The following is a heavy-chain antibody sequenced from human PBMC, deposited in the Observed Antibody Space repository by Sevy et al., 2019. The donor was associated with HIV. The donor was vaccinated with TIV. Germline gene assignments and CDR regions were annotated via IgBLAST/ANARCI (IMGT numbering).Heavy chain of an antibody. CDR3: AGGVVIGTTFDY. Sequence: GGSLRLSCAASGFTFSSYEMNWVRQAPGKGLEWVSYISSSGSLIYYADPVKGRFTISRDNAKNSLYLQMNSLRAEDTAVYYCAGGVVIGTTFDYWGQGTLVTVSS. D-gene: IGHD3-22*01. J-gene: IGHJ4*02. CDR1: GFTFSSYE. V-gene: IGHV3-48*03. CDR2: ISSSGSLI.